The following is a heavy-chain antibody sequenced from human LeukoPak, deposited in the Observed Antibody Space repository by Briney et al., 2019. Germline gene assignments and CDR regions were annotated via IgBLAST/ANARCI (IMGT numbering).Heavy chain of an antibody. CDR1: GVSISSGGDY. D-gene: IGHD3-22*01. V-gene: IGHV4-31*03. Sequence: PSETLSLTCTVSGVSISSGGDYWSWIRQHPGKGLEWIGYIHYSGSTFYNYNPSLRSRVTISVDTSKNQFSLKLSSVTAADTAVYYCARGHEDYDSSGYYRFDYWGQGTLVTVSS. CDR2: IHYSGST. CDR3: ARGHEDYDSSGYYRFDY. J-gene: IGHJ4*02.